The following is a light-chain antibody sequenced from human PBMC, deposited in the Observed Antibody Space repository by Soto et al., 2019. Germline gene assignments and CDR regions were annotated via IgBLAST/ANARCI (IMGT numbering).Light chain of an antibody. CDR3: NSCTRGSTHV. Sequence: QSALTQPASVSGSPGQSITLSCTGSSSDVGGNNHVSWYQQHPGKAPKLIIYDVGNRPARVSNRFSGSKSGNTAYLTTSGFQDEDEDDYYINSCTRGSTHVFATGTKFA. J-gene: IGLJ1*01. V-gene: IGLV2-14*03. CDR1: SSDVGGNNH. CDR2: DVG.